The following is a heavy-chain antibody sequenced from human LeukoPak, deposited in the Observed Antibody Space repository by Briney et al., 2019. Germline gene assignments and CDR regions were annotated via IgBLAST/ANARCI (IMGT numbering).Heavy chain of an antibody. Sequence: GRSLRLSCAASGFTFSGSAMHWVRQASGKGLEWVGRIRSKANSYATAYAASVKGRFTISRDDSKNTAYLQMNSLKTEDTAVYCCTSLPPSGVSVIFWGQGTMVTVSS. CDR1: GFTFSGSA. CDR2: IRSKANSYAT. V-gene: IGHV3-73*01. D-gene: IGHD2-21*01. J-gene: IGHJ3*01. CDR3: TSLPPSGVSVIF.